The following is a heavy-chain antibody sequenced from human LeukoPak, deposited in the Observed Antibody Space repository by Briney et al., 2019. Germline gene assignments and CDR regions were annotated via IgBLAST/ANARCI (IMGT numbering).Heavy chain of an antibody. D-gene: IGHD1-26*01. J-gene: IGHJ4*02. CDR1: GFTFSSYW. CDR3: AREAYSGSYSADY. Sequence: GSLRLSCAASGFTFSSYWMSWVRQAPGKGLEWVANIKQDGSEKYYVDSVKGRFTISRDNAKNSLYLQMNRLRAEDTAVYYCAREAYSGSYSADYWGQGTLVTVSS. V-gene: IGHV3-7*01. CDR2: IKQDGSEK.